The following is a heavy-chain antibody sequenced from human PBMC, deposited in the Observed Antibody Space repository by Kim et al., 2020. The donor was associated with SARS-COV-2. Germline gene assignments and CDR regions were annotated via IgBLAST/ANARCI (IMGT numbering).Heavy chain of an antibody. Sequence: TNYNPSRTGRLTMSVDTSKRQFSLQLTSVTAADTAVYFCARDDNQGGFDYWGQGALVTVSS. V-gene: IGHV4-4*07. J-gene: IGHJ4*02. CDR2: T. CDR3: ARDDNQGGFDY. D-gene: IGHD1-26*01.